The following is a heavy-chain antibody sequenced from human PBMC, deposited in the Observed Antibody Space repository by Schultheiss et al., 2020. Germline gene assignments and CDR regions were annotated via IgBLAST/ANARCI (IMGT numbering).Heavy chain of an antibody. V-gene: IGHV4-59*12. J-gene: IGHJ5*02. D-gene: IGHD4-17*01. CDR2: IYYSGNT. CDR3: ATGDYPNWFDP. CDR1: GGSISSYY. Sequence: SETLSLTCTVSGGSISSYYWSWIRQPPGKGLEWIGYIYYSGNTYYNPSLKSRVSMSVDTSKNQLSLQLSSVTAADTAVYYCATGDYPNWFDPWGQGTLVNGYS.